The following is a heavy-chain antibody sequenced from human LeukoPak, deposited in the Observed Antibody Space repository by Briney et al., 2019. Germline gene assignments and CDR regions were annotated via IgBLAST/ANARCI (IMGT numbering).Heavy chain of an antibody. D-gene: IGHD3-10*01. CDR2: ISAYNGNT. CDR1: GYTFTSYG. CDR3: ARASELGEWFGDLLYI. J-gene: IGHJ6*02. Sequence: GASVKVSCKASGYTFTSYGISWVRQAPGQGLEWMGWISAYNGNTNYAQKLQGRVTMTTDTSTSTAYLELRSLRSEDTAIYYCARASELGEWFGDLLYIWGQGTTVTVSS. V-gene: IGHV1-18*01.